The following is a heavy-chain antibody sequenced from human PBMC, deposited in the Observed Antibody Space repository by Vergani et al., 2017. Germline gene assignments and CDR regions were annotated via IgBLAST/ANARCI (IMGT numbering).Heavy chain of an antibody. CDR3: ARDRLFCSSTSCYSQAWYFDL. D-gene: IGHD2-2*01. Sequence: EVQLVESGGGLVKPGGSLRLSCAASGFNFSSYSMNWVRQAPGKGLEWVSSISSSSSYIYYADSVKGRFTISRDNAKNSLYLQMNSLRAEDTAVYYCARDRLFCSSTSCYSQAWYFDLWGRGTLVTVYS. V-gene: IGHV3-21*01. J-gene: IGHJ2*01. CDR2: ISSSSSYI. CDR1: GFNFSSYS.